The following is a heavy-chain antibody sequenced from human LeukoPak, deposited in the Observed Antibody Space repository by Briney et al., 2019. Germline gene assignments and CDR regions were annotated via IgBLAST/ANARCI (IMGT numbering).Heavy chain of an antibody. CDR2: IYSGGST. CDR1: GFTVSSNY. D-gene: IGHD3-16*01. V-gene: IGHV3-53*01. Sequence: GGSLRLSCAASGFTVSSNYMSWVRQAPGKGLEWVSVIYSGGSTYYADSVKGRFTISRDNSKNTLYLQMNSLRAEDTAVYYCARARGWRDQGGFDYWGQGTLVTVSS. CDR3: ARARGWRDQGGFDY. J-gene: IGHJ4*02.